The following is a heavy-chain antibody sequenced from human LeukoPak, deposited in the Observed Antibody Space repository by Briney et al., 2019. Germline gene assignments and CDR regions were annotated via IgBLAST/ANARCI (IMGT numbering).Heavy chain of an antibody. CDR2: ISSSTNTI. J-gene: IGHJ2*01. Sequence: TGGSLRLSCAASGFTFSSYSMNWVRQAPGKGLEWVSYISSSTNTIYYADSVKGRFTISRDNSKNTLYLQMNSLRAEDTAVYYCAREDTAVGWFDLWGRGTLVTVSS. V-gene: IGHV3-48*01. CDR3: AREDTAVGWFDL. D-gene: IGHD4-23*01. CDR1: GFTFSSYS.